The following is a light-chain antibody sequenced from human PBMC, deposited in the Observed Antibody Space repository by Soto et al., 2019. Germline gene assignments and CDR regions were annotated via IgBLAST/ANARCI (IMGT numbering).Light chain of an antibody. CDR1: PSVCNN. CDR3: QQYKKRPPST. V-gene: IGKV3-15*01. CDR2: GLS. Sequence: EIVLTQTPATLSVSPGEIASLSSSASPSVCNNLAWYQQNPGQGPRLLIFGLSTRATVIPARFSGSGSGTEYTITIIALHSDDSSVYYSQQYKKRPPSTFCLGTKV. J-gene: IGKJ1*01.